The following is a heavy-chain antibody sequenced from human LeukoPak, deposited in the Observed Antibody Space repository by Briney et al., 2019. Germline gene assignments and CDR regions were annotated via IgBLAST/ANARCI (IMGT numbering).Heavy chain of an antibody. CDR1: GFTFSSYG. CDR3: AKDATIFGVVTTSYYYMDV. V-gene: IGHV3-30*02. D-gene: IGHD3-3*01. J-gene: IGHJ6*03. Sequence: HPGGSLRLSCAASGFTFSSYGMHWVRQAPGKGLEWVAFIRYDGSNKYYADSVKGRFTISRDNSKNTLYLQMNSLRAEDTAVYYCAKDATIFGVVTTSYYYMDVWGKGTTVTVSS. CDR2: IRYDGSNK.